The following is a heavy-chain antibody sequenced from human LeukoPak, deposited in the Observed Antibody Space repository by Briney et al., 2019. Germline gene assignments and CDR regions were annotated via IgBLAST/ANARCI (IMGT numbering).Heavy chain of an antibody. CDR1: GFTFDDYA. Sequence: LPGGSLRLSCAASGFTFDDYAMHWVRQAPGKGLEWVSGISWNSGSIGYADSVKGRFTISRDNAKNSLYLQMNSLRAEDTALYYCAKDNYDSSGYRGYAFDIWGQGTMVTVSS. CDR2: ISWNSGSI. J-gene: IGHJ3*02. V-gene: IGHV3-9*01. D-gene: IGHD3-22*01. CDR3: AKDNYDSSGYRGYAFDI.